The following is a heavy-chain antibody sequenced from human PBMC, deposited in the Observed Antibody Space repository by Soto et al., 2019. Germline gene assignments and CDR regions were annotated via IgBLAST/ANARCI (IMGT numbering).Heavy chain of an antibody. CDR1: GFTFSNYA. CDR3: ARDCARTSCSVWKL. J-gene: IGHJ4*02. V-gene: IGHV3-23*01. CDR2: ITGSSETT. Sequence: EVQLLESGGGLVQPGESLRLSCAASGFTFSNYAMTWVRQAPGKGLEWVSGITGSSETTYYADSVKGRFTISRDNSKNPVSRRMNGLRAEDSAVYYCARDCARTSCSVWKLWGQGTLVTVSP. D-gene: IGHD2-2*01.